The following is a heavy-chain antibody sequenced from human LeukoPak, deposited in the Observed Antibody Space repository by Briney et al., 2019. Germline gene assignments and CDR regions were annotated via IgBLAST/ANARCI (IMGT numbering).Heavy chain of an antibody. V-gene: IGHV3-23*01. CDR3: AKVAGGDFDF. CDR1: GFTFSSYA. D-gene: IGHD3-10*01. CDR2: ISGSGGST. J-gene: IGHJ4*02. Sequence: PGGSLRLSCAASGFTFSSYAMSWVRQAPGKRLEWVSAISGSGGSTYYADSVKGRFTISRDNAKNTLDLQMNRLRPEDTAVYCCAKVAGGDFDFWGQGTLVTVSS.